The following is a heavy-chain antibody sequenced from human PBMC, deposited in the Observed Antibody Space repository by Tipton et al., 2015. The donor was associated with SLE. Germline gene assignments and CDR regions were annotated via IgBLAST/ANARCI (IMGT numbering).Heavy chain of an antibody. CDR1: GGSISSSSSDFY. CDR2: ISDTGRT. J-gene: IGHJ1*01. D-gene: IGHD3-22*01. CDR3: AKDGDSTGRSYFQH. Sequence: TLSLTCSVSGGSISSSSSDFYWAWIRQSPGQGPEWIGTISDTGRTFYNPSLKSRLTISVDTSKNQFSLRVTSVTAADTALYYCAKDGDSTGRSYFQHWGQGTLVTVSS. V-gene: IGHV4-39*07.